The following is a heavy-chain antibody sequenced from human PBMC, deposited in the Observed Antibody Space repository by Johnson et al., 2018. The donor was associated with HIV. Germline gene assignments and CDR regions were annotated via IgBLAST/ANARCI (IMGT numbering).Heavy chain of an antibody. J-gene: IGHJ3*02. V-gene: IGHV3-30-3*01. CDR1: GLNFSDYC. CDR2: ISFDGSKE. Sequence: QVQLVESGGGVVQPGMFVRLSCAASGLNFSDYCMHWVRQAPGKGLEWVAVISFDGSKEYYADSVKGRFTISRDNSNNTLHLQMGSLRAEDTAIYYCTRTDDAYHYDTFGYIDAFDIWGQGTMVTVSS. CDR3: TRTDDAYHYDTFGYIDAFDI. D-gene: IGHD3-22*01.